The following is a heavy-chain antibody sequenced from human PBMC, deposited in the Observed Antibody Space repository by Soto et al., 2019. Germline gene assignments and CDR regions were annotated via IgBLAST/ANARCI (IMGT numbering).Heavy chain of an antibody. Sequence: PGGSLRLSCAASGFIFSSDTLNWVRQAPGKGLEWVSSISSSSSYLNYADSVKGRFTISRDNAKNSLYLQMNNLRVEDTAVYYCARSRVIGTHHWGQGTLVTVSS. D-gene: IGHD6-13*01. CDR3: ARSRVIGTHH. V-gene: IGHV3-21*01. CDR1: GFIFSSDT. CDR2: ISSSSSYL. J-gene: IGHJ5*02.